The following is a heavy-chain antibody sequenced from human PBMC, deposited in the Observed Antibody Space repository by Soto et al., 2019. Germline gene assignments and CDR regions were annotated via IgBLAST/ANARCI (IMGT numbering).Heavy chain of an antibody. CDR3: ASGQEWIAAASDAFDI. D-gene: IGHD6-13*01. CDR2: MNPNSGNT. CDR1: GYTFTSYD. V-gene: IGHV1-8*01. Sequence: ASVKVSCKASGYTFTSYDINWVRQATGQGLEWMGWMNPNSGNTGYAQKFQGRVTMTRNTSISTACMELSSLRSEDTAVYYCASGQEWIAAASDAFDIWGQGTMVTVSS. J-gene: IGHJ3*02.